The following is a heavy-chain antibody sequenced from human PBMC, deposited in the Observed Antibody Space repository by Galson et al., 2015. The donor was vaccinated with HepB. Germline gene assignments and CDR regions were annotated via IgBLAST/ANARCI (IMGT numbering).Heavy chain of an antibody. CDR3: ARGRFSYYDYIWGSYLAIEYFQH. J-gene: IGHJ1*01. D-gene: IGHD3-16*02. Sequence: QSGAEVKKPGESLKISCKGSGYTFTSYGISWVRQAPGQGLEWMGWISAYNGNTNYAQKLQGRVTMTTDTSTSTAYMELRSLRSDDTAVYYCARGRFSYYDYIWGSYLAIEYFQHWGQGTLVTVSS. CDR1: GYTFTSYG. V-gene: IGHV1-18*01. CDR2: ISAYNGNT.